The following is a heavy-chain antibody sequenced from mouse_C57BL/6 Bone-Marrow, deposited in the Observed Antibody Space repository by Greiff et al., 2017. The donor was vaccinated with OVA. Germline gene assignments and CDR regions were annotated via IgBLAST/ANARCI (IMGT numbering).Heavy chain of an antibody. CDR1: GFNIKDDY. D-gene: IGHD1-1*01. CDR2: IDPENGDT. J-gene: IGHJ3*01. Sequence: VQLKESGAELVRPGASVKLSCTASGFNIKDDYMHWVKQRPEQGLEWIGWIDPENGDTEYASKFQGKATITADTSSNTAYLQLSSLTSEDSAVYYCTLLLFAYWGQGTLVTVSA. CDR3: TLLLFAY. V-gene: IGHV14-4*01.